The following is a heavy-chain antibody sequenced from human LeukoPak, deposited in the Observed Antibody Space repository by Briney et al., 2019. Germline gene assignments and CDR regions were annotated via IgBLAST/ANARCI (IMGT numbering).Heavy chain of an antibody. CDR2: VKSKTDGETT. J-gene: IGHJ5*02. V-gene: IGHV3-15*01. CDR3: TTLGTRP. Sequence: GGSLRLSCAASGFTFSNAWMSWVRQAPGKGLEWVARVKSKTDGETTDYAAPVKGRFFISRDDSRNTVYLQMSSLKTEDTALYYRTTLGTRPWGQGTLVTVSS. CDR1: GFTFSNAW. D-gene: IGHD3-16*01.